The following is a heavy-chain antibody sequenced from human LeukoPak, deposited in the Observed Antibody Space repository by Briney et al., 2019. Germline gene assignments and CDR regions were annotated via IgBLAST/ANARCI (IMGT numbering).Heavy chain of an antibody. D-gene: IGHD3-10*01. J-gene: IGHJ6*03. CDR2: INHSGST. CDR3: ARRVYYGSGNLLDPYYYYYYMDV. Sequence: SETLSLTCAVYGGSFSGYYWSWIRQPPGKGLEWIGEINHSGSTNYNPSLKSRVTISVDTSKNQFSLKLSSVTAADTAVYYCARRVYYGSGNLLDPYYYYYYMDVWGKGTTVTISS. V-gene: IGHV4-34*01. CDR1: GGSFSGYY.